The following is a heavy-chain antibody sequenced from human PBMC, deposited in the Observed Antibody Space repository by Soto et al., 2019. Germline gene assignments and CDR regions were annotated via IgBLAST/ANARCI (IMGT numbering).Heavy chain of an antibody. CDR2: IIPILCTP. Sequence: QVQLVQSGAEVKKPGSSVKVSCKASGGTFRTNTMTWARQAPGQGLEWMGGIIPILCTPNYAQKFQGRVAITADESTSTVYMQLSSLRSEDTAVYYCVSQYQWGQGTLVSVSS. D-gene: IGHD2-15*01. CDR1: GGTFRTNT. CDR3: VSQYQ. V-gene: IGHV1-69*01. J-gene: IGHJ4*02.